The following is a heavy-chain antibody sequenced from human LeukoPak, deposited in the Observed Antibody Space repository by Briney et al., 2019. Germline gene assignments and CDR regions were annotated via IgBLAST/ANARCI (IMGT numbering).Heavy chain of an antibody. Sequence: SETLSLTCAVYGGSFSGYYWSWIRQPPGKGLEWIGEINHSGSTNYNPPLKSRVTISVDTSKNQFSLKLSSVTAADTAVYYCARGRQQITIWGQGTLVTVSS. CDR3: ARGRQQITI. J-gene: IGHJ4*02. CDR2: INHSGST. V-gene: IGHV4-34*01. CDR1: GGSFSGYY. D-gene: IGHD3-10*01.